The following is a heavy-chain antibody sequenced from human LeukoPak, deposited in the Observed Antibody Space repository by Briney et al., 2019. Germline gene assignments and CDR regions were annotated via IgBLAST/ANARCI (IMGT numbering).Heavy chain of an antibody. CDR1: DDSFSSHY. CDR2: ISYIGST. J-gene: IGHJ3*02. V-gene: IGHV4-59*11. Sequence: SETLPLTCAVSDDSFSSHYWTWIRQPPGKGLEWIGYISYIGSTNYNPSLKSRVTISIDTSRNQFSLRLSSVTAADTAVYYCARDLVTVTKGFDIWGQGTMVSVSS. D-gene: IGHD4-17*01. CDR3: ARDLVTVTKGFDI.